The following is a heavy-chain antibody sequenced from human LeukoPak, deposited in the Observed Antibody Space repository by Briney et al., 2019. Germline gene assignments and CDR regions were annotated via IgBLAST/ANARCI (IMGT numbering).Heavy chain of an antibody. Sequence: ASVKVSCKASGYTFTGYYMHWVRQAPGQGLEWMGWINPNSGGTNYAQKFQGRVTMTRDTSISTAYMELSRLRSDDTAVYYCARGAGYYDFWSGYPDFDYWGQGTLVTVSS. V-gene: IGHV1-2*02. CDR1: GYTFTGYY. CDR2: INPNSGGT. J-gene: IGHJ4*02. D-gene: IGHD3-3*01. CDR3: ARGAGYYDFWSGYPDFDY.